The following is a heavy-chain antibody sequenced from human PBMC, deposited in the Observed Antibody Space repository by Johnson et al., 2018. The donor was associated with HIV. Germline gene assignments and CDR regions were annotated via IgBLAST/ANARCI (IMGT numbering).Heavy chain of an antibody. CDR1: GFTFDDYA. V-gene: IGHV3-9*01. J-gene: IGHJ3*02. CDR2: ISWNSGSI. D-gene: IGHD6-13*01. CDR3: AKDKGSSSWFDAVDI. Sequence: EVQLVESGGGLVQPGRSLRLSCAASGFTFDDYAMHWVRQAPGKGLEWVSGISWNSGSIGYADSVKGRFTISRDNAKNSLYLQMNSLRAEDTALYYCAKDKGSSSWFDAVDIWGQGTMVTVSS.